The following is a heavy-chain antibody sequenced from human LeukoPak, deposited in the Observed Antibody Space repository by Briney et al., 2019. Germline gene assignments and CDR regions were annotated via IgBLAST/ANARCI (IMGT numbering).Heavy chain of an antibody. Sequence: SETLSLTCAVYGGSFSGYYWSWIRQPPGKGLEWIGEINYSGSTNYNPSLKSRVTISVDTSKNQFSLKLSSVTAADTAVYYCARGLGTIFGVVIIKRHFDYWGQGTLVTVSS. D-gene: IGHD3-3*01. CDR3: ARGLGTIFGVVIIKRHFDY. V-gene: IGHV4-34*01. CDR2: INYSGST. CDR1: GGSFSGYY. J-gene: IGHJ4*02.